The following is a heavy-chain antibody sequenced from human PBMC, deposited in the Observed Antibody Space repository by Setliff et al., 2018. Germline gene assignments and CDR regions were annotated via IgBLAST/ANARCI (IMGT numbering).Heavy chain of an antibody. CDR3: ASVVEDYYDSSGYFLPSYYFDY. V-gene: IGHV4-39*07. CDR1: GGSISSSSYC. J-gene: IGHJ4*02. D-gene: IGHD3-22*01. CDR2: IYYSGST. Sequence: PSETLSLTCTVSGGSISSSSYCWGWIRQPPGKGLEWIGSIYYSGSTYYNPSLKSRVTISVDTSKNQFSLKLSSVTAADTAVYYCASVVEDYYDSSGYFLPSYYFDYWGQGTLVTVSS.